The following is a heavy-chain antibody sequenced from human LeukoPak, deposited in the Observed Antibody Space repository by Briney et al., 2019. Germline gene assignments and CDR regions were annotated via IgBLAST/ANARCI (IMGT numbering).Heavy chain of an antibody. Sequence: GGSLRLSCAASGFTFNSYGMHWVRQAPGKGLEWVAVMWYDGSNKYYADSVKGRFTISRDDSKKTLYLQMNSLRAEDTAMYYCARGLPPVMKYYFDYWGQGTLVTVSS. CDR1: GFTFNSYG. CDR2: MWYDGSNK. V-gene: IGHV3-33*01. CDR3: ARGLPPVMKYYFDY. J-gene: IGHJ4*02. D-gene: IGHD4-11*01.